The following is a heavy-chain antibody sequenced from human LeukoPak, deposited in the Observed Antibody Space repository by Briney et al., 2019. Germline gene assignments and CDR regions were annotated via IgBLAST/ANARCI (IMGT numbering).Heavy chain of an antibody. CDR1: GGSISSGGYS. CDR3: ASGYCSSTSCPIDY. J-gene: IGHJ4*02. Sequence: PSQTLSLTCAISGGSISSGGYSWSWIRQPPGKGLEWIGYIYHSGSTYYNPSLKSRVTISVDRSKNQFSLKLSSVTAADTAVYYCASGYCSSTSCPIDYWGQGTLVTVSS. CDR2: IYHSGST. V-gene: IGHV4-30-2*01. D-gene: IGHD2-2*01.